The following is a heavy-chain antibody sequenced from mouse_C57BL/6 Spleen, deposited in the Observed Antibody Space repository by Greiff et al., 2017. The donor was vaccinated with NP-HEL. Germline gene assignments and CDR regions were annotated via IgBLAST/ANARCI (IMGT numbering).Heavy chain of an antibody. CDR1: GFTFSDYY. CDR3: ARDTEYYGSSWGYFDV. D-gene: IGHD1-1*01. V-gene: IGHV5-16*01. CDR2: INYDGSST. Sequence: EVMLVESEGGLVQPGSSMKLSCTASGFTFSDYYMAWVRQVPEKGLEWVANINYDGSSTYYLDSLKSRFIISRDNAKNILYLQMSSLKSKDTATYYCARDTEYYGSSWGYFDVWGTGTTVTVSS. J-gene: IGHJ1*03.